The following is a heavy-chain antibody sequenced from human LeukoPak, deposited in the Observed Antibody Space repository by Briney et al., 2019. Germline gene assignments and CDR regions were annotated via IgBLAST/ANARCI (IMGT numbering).Heavy chain of an antibody. V-gene: IGHV3-30*02. CDR1: GFTFSNYG. J-gene: IGHJ4*02. CDR3: AKDVPAAYLGY. D-gene: IGHD2-2*01. CDR2: VRYDESTK. Sequence: PGGSLRLSCAASGFTFSNYGMHWVRQAPGKGLEWVAFVRYDESTKFYADSVKGRFTISRDNSKTTLYLQMNSLRAEDTAVYYCAKDVPAAYLGYWGQGTLVTVSS.